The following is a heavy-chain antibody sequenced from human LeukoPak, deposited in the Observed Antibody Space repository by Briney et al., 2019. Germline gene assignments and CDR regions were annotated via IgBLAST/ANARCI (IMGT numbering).Heavy chain of an antibody. V-gene: IGHV3-53*01. CDR2: IYSGGST. J-gene: IGHJ4*02. CDR1: GFTVSSNY. Sequence: PGGSLRLSCAASGFTVSSNYMSWVRQAPGKGLEWVSVIYSGGSTYYADSVKGRFTISRDNAKNSLYLQMNSLRAEDTAVYYCAKWYYYDSSGYYFDYWGQGTLVTVSS. CDR3: AKWYYYDSSGYYFDY. D-gene: IGHD3-22*01.